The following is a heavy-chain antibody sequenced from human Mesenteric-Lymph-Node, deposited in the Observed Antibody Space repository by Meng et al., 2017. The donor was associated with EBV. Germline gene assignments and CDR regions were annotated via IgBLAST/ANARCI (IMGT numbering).Heavy chain of an antibody. D-gene: IGHD4-23*01. CDR1: GYTFTDYY. CDR2: INPHSGDT. Sequence: QVHLVEAGDELNKPGASVRVSCKASGYTFTDYYLHWVRQAPGQGFEWMGRINPHSGDTHSAEKFQGRVTMTWDTSINTAYMELSGLTSDDTATFYCARAPTTVERQHYWGQGTLVTVSS. V-gene: IGHV1-2*06. J-gene: IGHJ4*02. CDR3: ARAPTTVERQHY.